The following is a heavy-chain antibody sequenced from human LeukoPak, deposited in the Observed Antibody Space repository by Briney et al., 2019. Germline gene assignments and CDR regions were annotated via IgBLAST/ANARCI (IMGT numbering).Heavy chain of an antibody. D-gene: IGHD3-9*01. CDR3: ARDGTGYYDILTGLNY. V-gene: IGHV4-39*02. CDR2: IYYNGNT. CDR1: GGSIGRSSYY. Sequence: SETLSLTCTVSGGSIGRSSYYWGWIRQPPGKGLEWIGNIYYNGNTDYNPSLKSRVTMSVDTSKNQFSLKLSSVTAADTAVYYCARDGTGYYDILTGLNYWGQGTLVTVSS. J-gene: IGHJ4*02.